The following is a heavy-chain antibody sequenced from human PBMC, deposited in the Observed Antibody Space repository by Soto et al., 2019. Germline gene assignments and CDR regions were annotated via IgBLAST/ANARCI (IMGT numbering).Heavy chain of an antibody. V-gene: IGHV3-21*01. J-gene: IGHJ4*02. CDR1: GFTFSSYS. D-gene: IGHD5-18*01. CDR3: ARAGALGYSYGYFDY. Sequence: GGSLRLSCAASGFTFSSYSMNWVRQAPGKGLEWVSSISSSSSYIYYADSVKGRFTISRDNAKNSLYLQMNSLRAEDTAVYYCARAGALGYSYGYFDYWGQGTLVTV. CDR2: ISSSSSYI.